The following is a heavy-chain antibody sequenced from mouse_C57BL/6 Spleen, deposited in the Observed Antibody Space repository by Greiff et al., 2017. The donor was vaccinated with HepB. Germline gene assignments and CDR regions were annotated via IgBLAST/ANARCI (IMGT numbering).Heavy chain of an antibody. J-gene: IGHJ2*01. V-gene: IGHV5-4*01. CDR1: GFTFSSYA. CDR3: AIEDSYYFDY. CDR2: ISDGGSYT. Sequence: EVMLVESGGGLVKPGGSLKLSCAASGFTFSSYAMSWVRQTPEKRLEWVATISDGGSYTYYPDNVKGRFTISRDNAKNNLYLQMSHLKSEDTAMYYCAIEDSYYFDYWGQGTTLTVSS.